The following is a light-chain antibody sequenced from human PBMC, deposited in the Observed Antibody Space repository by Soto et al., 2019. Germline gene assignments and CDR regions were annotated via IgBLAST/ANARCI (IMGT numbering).Light chain of an antibody. Sequence: EIVLTQSPATLSLSPGEGATLSCRASQSVSNYLVWYQQRPGQAPRLLIYDASNRAPGIPARFSGSGSGTDFTLTITSLEPEEFAVYYCQQRSNWPLTFGGGTKVDIK. V-gene: IGKV3-11*01. CDR2: DAS. CDR1: QSVSNY. CDR3: QQRSNWPLT. J-gene: IGKJ4*01.